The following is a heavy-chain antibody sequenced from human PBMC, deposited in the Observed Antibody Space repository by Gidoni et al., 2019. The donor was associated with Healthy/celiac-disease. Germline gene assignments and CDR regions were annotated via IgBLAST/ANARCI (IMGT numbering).Heavy chain of an antibody. Sequence: EVQLVEAGGGLVQPGGSLRLSCAAPGFTFSSYWMSWVRQAPGKGLEWVAKIKQDGSEKYYVDSVKGRFTISRDNAKNSLYLQMNSLRAEDTAVYYCAREGIAVAGTSLEYFQHWGQGTLVTVSS. CDR3: AREGIAVAGTSLEYFQH. J-gene: IGHJ1*01. CDR1: GFTFSSYW. CDR2: IKQDGSEK. D-gene: IGHD6-19*01. V-gene: IGHV3-7*05.